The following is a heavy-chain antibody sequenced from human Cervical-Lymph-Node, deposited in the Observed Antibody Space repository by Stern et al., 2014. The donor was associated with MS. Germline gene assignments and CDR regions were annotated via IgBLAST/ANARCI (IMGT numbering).Heavy chain of an antibody. CDR1: GYTFTSYW. Sequence: VQLVQSGPEVKRPGESLKISCQASGYTFTSYWIGWVRQMPGKGLEWIAIIFPGGSDIRYSPSFQGQVTISADKSSSTDYLQWNNLKASDTAIYYCARQRYFDYWGQGTLVTVSS. CDR2: IFPGGSDI. V-gene: IGHV5-51*01. J-gene: IGHJ4*02. CDR3: ARQRYFDY.